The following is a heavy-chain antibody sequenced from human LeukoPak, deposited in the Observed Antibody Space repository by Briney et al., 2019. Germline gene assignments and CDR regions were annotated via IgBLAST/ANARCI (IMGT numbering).Heavy chain of an antibody. CDR1: GFTFSDFW. J-gene: IGHJ4*02. D-gene: IGHD3-3*01. CDR3: TIFGVVIER. CDR2: IRYDGSNK. Sequence: GGSLRLSCAGSGFTFSDFWMTWVRQAPGKGLEWVAFIRYDGSNKYYADSVKGRFTISRDNSKNTLYLQMNSLRAEDTAVYYCTIFGVVIERGGQGTLVTVSS. V-gene: IGHV3-30*02.